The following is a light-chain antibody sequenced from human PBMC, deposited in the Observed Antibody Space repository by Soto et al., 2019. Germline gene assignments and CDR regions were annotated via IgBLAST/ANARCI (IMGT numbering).Light chain of an antibody. CDR3: CSYAGSSTRL. CDR1: NSDVGSYDL. V-gene: IGLV2-23*02. CDR2: EVT. J-gene: IGLJ3*02. Sequence: QSALTQPASVSGSPGQSITTSCTGTNSDVGSYDLVSWYQQHPGKAPKLIIYEVTKRPSGVSNRFSGSKSGNTASLTISGLQADDDADYYCCSYAGSSTRLFGGGTKLTVL.